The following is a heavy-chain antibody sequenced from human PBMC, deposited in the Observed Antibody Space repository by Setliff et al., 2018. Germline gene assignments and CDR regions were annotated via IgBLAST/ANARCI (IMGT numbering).Heavy chain of an antibody. CDR2: ISSSSSYI. CDR1: GFTFSTYV. V-gene: IGHV3-21*01. J-gene: IGHJ4*02. D-gene: IGHD3-16*01. CDR3: ARDGGEY. Sequence: PGGSLRLSCAASGFTFSTYVMTWVRQAPGKGLEWVSSISSSSSYIYYADSVEGRFTISRDNAKNSLYLQMNSLRAEDTAVYYCARDGGEYWGQGTLVTVSS.